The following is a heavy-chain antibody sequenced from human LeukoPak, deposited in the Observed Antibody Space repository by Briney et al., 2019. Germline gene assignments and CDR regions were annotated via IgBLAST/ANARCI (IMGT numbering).Heavy chain of an antibody. V-gene: IGHV3-48*01. D-gene: IGHD5-18*01. CDR3: ARPRGYSYASRYYFDY. CDR2: ISRDSDIR. J-gene: IGHJ4*02. CDR1: GFIFGRDS. Sequence: GGSLRLSCAASGFIFGRDSMNWVRQAPGRGLEWISYISRDSDIRYYADSVRGRFHISRDNARNSLYLQMNSLRADDTAMYYCARPRGYSYASRYYFDYWGQGTLVTVSS.